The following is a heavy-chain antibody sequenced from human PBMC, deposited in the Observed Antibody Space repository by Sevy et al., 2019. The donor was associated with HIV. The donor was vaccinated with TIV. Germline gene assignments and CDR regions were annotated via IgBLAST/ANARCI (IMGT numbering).Heavy chain of an antibody. Sequence: SETLSLTCTVSGGSISSNSYYWVWIRQPPGRGLEWIGSIYYSGTTYYNPSLKSRVTISIDTSKTQFSLKLSSVTAADTAIFYCARLNYGDYSNYFDPWGQGSLVTVSS. V-gene: IGHV4-39*01. CDR1: GGSISSNSYY. CDR3: ARLNYGDYSNYFDP. CDR2: IYYSGTT. D-gene: IGHD4-17*01. J-gene: IGHJ5*02.